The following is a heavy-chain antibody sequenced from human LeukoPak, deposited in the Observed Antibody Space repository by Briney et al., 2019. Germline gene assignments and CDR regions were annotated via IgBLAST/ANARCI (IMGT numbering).Heavy chain of an antibody. Sequence: PGGSLRLSCAASGFTFSSFRMHWVRQAPGKGLVWVSRINGGGITTDYADSGKGRFTISKDDVKNTLYLQMSSPRAKDTGVYYCARDFGSGSAGGFDYWGHGALVIVPS. CDR2: INGGGITT. CDR3: ARDFGSGSAGGFDY. CDR1: GFTFSSFR. J-gene: IGHJ4*01. V-gene: IGHV3-74*01. D-gene: IGHD3-10*01.